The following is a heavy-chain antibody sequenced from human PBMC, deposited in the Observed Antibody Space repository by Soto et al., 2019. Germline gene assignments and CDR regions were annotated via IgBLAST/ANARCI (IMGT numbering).Heavy chain of an antibody. D-gene: IGHD2-2*01. Sequence: GGSLRLSCAASGFTFSNYAMHWVRQAPGKGLEWVSGISWNSGSIGYADSVKGRFTISRDNAKNSLYLQMNSLRAEDTALYYCAKAQLFFGNGPYYYDYYGMDVWGQGTTVTVSS. J-gene: IGHJ6*02. CDR1: GFTFSNYA. CDR2: ISWNSGSI. CDR3: AKAQLFFGNGPYYYDYYGMDV. V-gene: IGHV3-9*01.